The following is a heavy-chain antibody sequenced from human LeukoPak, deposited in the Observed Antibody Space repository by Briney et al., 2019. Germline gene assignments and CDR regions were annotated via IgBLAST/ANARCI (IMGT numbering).Heavy chain of an antibody. V-gene: IGHV3-23*01. D-gene: IGHD2-2*01. J-gene: IGHJ4*02. CDR1: GFTFSSYA. CDR3: AKDSCSSTSCYRGVDY. Sequence: PGGSLRLSCAASGFTFSSYAMSWVRQAPGKGLEWVSAISGSGGSTYYADSVKGRFTISRDNSKNTLYLQMNSLRAEDTAVYYCAKDSCSSTSCYRGVDYWGQGTLVTVSS. CDR2: ISGSGGST.